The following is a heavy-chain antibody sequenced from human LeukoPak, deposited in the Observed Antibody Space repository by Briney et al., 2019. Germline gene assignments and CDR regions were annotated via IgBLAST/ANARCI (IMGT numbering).Heavy chain of an antibody. Sequence: PSETLSLTCTVSDDSISSGSYYWSWIRQPAGKGLEWIGRISASGSTNYNPSLKSRVTISVNTSKNQFSLKLSSVTATDTAVYYCAREQRWLQSLDYWGQGTLVTVSS. J-gene: IGHJ4*02. CDR3: AREQRWLQSLDY. D-gene: IGHD5-24*01. CDR2: ISASGST. V-gene: IGHV4-61*02. CDR1: DDSISSGSYY.